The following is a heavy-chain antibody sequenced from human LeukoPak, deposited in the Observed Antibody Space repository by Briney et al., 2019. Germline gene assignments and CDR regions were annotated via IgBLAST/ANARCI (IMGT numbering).Heavy chain of an antibody. CDR1: GGTFSSYA. D-gene: IGHD3-22*01. Sequence: ASVKVSCKASGGTFSSYAISWGRQAPGQGLEWMGRIIPIFGIANYAQKFQGRVTITADKSTSTAYMELSSLRSEDTAVYYCARDPDDSSGYYYDNFDYWGQGTLVTVSS. V-gene: IGHV1-69*04. CDR3: ARDPDDSSGYYYDNFDY. J-gene: IGHJ4*02. CDR2: IIPIFGIA.